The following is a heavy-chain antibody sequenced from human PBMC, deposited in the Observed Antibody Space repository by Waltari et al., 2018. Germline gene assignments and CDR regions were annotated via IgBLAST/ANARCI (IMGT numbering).Heavy chain of an antibody. CDR1: GDSFSGYY. CDR2: INQGGST. CDR3: ARGRVRWLKAFDY. Sequence: QVQLQQWGAGLLKPSETLSLTCAVYGDSFSGYYWGWLRQPPGKGLEGIGEINQGGSTNYNPSLKSRVTISVDTSKNQFSLKLSSVTAADTAVYYCARGRVRWLKAFDYWGQGTLVTVSS. D-gene: IGHD3-10*01. J-gene: IGHJ4*02. V-gene: IGHV4-34*01.